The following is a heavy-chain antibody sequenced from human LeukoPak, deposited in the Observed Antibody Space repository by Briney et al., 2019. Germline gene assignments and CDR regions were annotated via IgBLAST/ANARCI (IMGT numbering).Heavy chain of an antibody. J-gene: IGHJ3*02. D-gene: IGHD1-1*01. V-gene: IGHV3-23*01. CDR2: ISGSGGST. CDR3: ARDPSSAMEGEAFDI. CDR1: GFTFSSYA. Sequence: GGSLGLSCAASGFTFSSYAMSWVRQAPGKGLEWVSAISGSGGSTYYADSVKGRFTISRDNSKNTLYLQMGSLRAEDMAVYYCARDPSSAMEGEAFDIWGQGTMVTVSS.